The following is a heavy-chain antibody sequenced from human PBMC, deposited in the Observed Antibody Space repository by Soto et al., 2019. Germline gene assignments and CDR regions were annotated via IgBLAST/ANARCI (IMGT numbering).Heavy chain of an antibody. CDR3: ARDREPGIAAAGDAFDI. D-gene: IGHD6-13*01. Sequence: ASVKVSCKASGYTFTSYYMHWVRQAPGQGLEWMGIINPSGGSTSYAQKCQGRVTMTRDTSTSTVYMELSSLRSEDTAVYYCARDREPGIAAAGDAFDIWGQGTMVTVSS. V-gene: IGHV1-46*01. CDR1: GYTFTSYY. CDR2: INPSGGST. J-gene: IGHJ3*02.